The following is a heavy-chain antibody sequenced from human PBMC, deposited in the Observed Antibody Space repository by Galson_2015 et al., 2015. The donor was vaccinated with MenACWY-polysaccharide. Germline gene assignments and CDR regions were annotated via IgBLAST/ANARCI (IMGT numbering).Heavy chain of an antibody. D-gene: IGHD2-2*01. J-gene: IGHJ4*02. Sequence: SVKVFCKASGYTFTSYAMHWVRQAPGQRLEWMGWINAGNGNTKYSQKFQGRVTITRDTSASTAYMELSSLRSEDTAVYYCARVQYCSSTSCSEADYWGQGTLVTVSS. CDR1: GYTFTSYA. CDR3: ARVQYCSSTSCSEADY. V-gene: IGHV1-3*01. CDR2: INAGNGNT.